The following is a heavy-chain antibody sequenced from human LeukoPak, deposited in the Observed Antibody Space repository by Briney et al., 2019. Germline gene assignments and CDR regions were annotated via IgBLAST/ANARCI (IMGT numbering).Heavy chain of an antibody. Sequence: GASVKVSCKASGYTFTGYYMHWVRQAPGQGLEWMGWINPNSGGTNYAQKFQGRVTMTRDTSISTAYMELSRLRSDDTAVYYCARSSGSYGHWFDPWGQGTLVTVSS. J-gene: IGHJ5*02. V-gene: IGHV1-2*02. CDR3: ARSSGSYGHWFDP. D-gene: IGHD1-26*01. CDR1: GYTFTGYY. CDR2: INPNSGGT.